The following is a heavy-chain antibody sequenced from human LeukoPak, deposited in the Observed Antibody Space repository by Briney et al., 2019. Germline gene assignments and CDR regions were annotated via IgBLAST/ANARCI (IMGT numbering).Heavy chain of an antibody. CDR1: GYTFTSYD. CDR3: ARGRGGAGPFDY. J-gene: IGHJ4*02. Sequence: ASVKVSCKASGYTFTSYDINWVRQATGQGLEWMGWMNPDSGNTGYAQKFQGRVTMTRNTSISTAYMELSSLRSEDTAVYYCARGRGGAGPFDYWGQGTLVTVSS. CDR2: MNPDSGNT. D-gene: IGHD1-26*01. V-gene: IGHV1-8*01.